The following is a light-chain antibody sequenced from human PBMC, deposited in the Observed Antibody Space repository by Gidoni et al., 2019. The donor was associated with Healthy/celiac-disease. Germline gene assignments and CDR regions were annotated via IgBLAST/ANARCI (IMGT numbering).Light chain of an antibody. CDR3: QQYDNLPFT. CDR2: DAS. V-gene: IGKV1-33*01. CDR1: QDISNY. Sequence: DIPLTQPPSSLSASVGDRVTITCQASQDISNYLNWYQQKPGKAPKLLIYDASNLETGGPSRFSGSGSGTDFTFTISSLQPEDIATYYCQQYDNLPFTFGPGTKVDIK. J-gene: IGKJ3*01.